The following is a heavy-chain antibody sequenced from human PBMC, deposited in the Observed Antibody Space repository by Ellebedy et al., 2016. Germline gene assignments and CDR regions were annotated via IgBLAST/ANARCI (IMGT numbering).Heavy chain of an antibody. CDR1: GYNFISYS. J-gene: IGHJ4*02. V-gene: IGHV1-3*04. CDR3: ARGEMGSISWYRY. CDR2: INIGNGNT. Sequence: ASVKVSCKASGYNFISYSMHWVRQAPGQRPEWMGWINIGNGNTKYSQKFQGRVTITRDTSASTAYMEVSSLRSEDTAVYYCARGEMGSISWYRYWGQGTLVTVSS. D-gene: IGHD6-13*01.